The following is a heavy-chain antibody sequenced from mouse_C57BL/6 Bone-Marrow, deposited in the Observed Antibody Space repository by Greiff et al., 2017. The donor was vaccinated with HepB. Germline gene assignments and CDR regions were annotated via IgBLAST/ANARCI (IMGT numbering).Heavy chain of an antibody. CDR3: TESGSPFAY. CDR2: IRLKSDNYAT. D-gene: IGHD1-1*01. Sequence: EVKVEESGGGLVQPGGSMKLSCVASGFTFSNYWMNWVRQSPEKGLEWVAQIRLKSDNYATHYAESVKGRFTISRDDSKSSVYLQMNNLRAEDTGIYYCTESGSPFAYWGQGTLVTVSA. V-gene: IGHV6-3*01. J-gene: IGHJ3*01. CDR1: GFTFSNYW.